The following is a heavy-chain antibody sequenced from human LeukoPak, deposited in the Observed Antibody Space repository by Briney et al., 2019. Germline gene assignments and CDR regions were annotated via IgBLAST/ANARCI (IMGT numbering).Heavy chain of an antibody. Sequence: GGSLRLSCAASGFTFSSYAMSWVRQAPGKGLEWVSAISGSGGSTYYADSVKGRFTISRDNSKNTLYLEMNSLRADDTAVYYCAKKSRPYYYDSSGYPHDYWGQGTLVTVSS. CDR2: ISGSGGST. D-gene: IGHD3-22*01. CDR3: AKKSRPYYYDSSGYPHDY. J-gene: IGHJ4*02. CDR1: GFTFSSYA. V-gene: IGHV3-23*01.